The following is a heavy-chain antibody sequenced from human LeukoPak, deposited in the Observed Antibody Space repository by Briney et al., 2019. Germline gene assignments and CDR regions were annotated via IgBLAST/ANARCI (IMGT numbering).Heavy chain of an antibody. V-gene: IGHV1-69*01. Sequence: ASVKVSCKASGGTFSSYAISWVRQAPGQGLEWMGGIIPIFGTANYAQKFQGRVTITADESTSTAYVGLSSLRSEDTAVYYCAREPQGQQLPDAFDIWGQGTMVTVSS. CDR2: IIPIFGTA. CDR1: GGTFSSYA. D-gene: IGHD6-13*01. J-gene: IGHJ3*02. CDR3: AREPQGQQLPDAFDI.